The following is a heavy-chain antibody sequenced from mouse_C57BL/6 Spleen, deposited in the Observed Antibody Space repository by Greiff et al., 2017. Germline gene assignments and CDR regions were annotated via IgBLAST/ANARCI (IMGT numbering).Heavy chain of an antibody. D-gene: IGHD4-1*01. J-gene: IGHJ1*03. CDR2: INPSTGGT. CDR1: GYSFTGYY. CDR3: ARWSWGDWYFDV. V-gene: IGHV1-43*01. Sequence: EVKLMESGPELVKPGASVKISCKASGYSFTGYYMHWVKQSSEKSLEWIGEINPSTGGTSYNQKFKGKATLTVDKSSSTAYMQLKSLTSEDSAVYYCARWSWGDWYFDVWGTGTTVTVSS.